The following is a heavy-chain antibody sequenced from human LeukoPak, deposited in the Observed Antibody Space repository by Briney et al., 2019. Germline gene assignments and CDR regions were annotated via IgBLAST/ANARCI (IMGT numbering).Heavy chain of an antibody. J-gene: IGHJ4*02. CDR1: GFTFSIYS. D-gene: IGHD1-26*01. Sequence: GGCLRPSRAASGFTFSIYSMNWVRQAPGKGLEWVSSISSSSSYIYYADSVMGRFTISRDNAKNSLYLQMNSLRAEETAVYYWARVGSYSPWYFDYWGQGTLVTVSS. V-gene: IGHV3-21*01. CDR2: ISSSSSYI. CDR3: ARVGSYSPWYFDY.